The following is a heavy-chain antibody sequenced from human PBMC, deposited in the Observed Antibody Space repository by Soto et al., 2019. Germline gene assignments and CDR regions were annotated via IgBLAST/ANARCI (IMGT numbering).Heavy chain of an antibody. CDR2: SSSSSSYI. Sequence: EVQLVESGGGLVKPGGSLRLSCAASGFTFSSCSMNWVRQAPGKGLEWVSSSSSSSSYIYYADSVKGRFTISRDNAKNILALQMNSLKAEDTAVSHCARLIAAPDWFDPWGQGALVTFAS. J-gene: IGHJ5*02. CDR1: GFTFSSCS. V-gene: IGHV3-21*01. CDR3: ARLIAAPDWFDP. D-gene: IGHD6-25*01.